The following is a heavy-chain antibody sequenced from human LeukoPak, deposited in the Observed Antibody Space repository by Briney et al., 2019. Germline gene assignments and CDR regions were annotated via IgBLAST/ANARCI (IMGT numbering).Heavy chain of an antibody. V-gene: IGHV3-23*01. J-gene: IGHJ6*03. D-gene: IGHD5-18*01. CDR2: FSTTGRST. Sequence: PGGSLRLSCGASSFTFRSYVMSWVRQAPGKGLEWVSTFSTTGRSTYYADSVKGRFTTSRDNSKDTLYLQMNSLRAEDTAVYYCAKVDTAMDPGYYYYYMDVWGKGTTVTISS. CDR1: SFTFRSYV. CDR3: AKVDTAMDPGYYYYYMDV.